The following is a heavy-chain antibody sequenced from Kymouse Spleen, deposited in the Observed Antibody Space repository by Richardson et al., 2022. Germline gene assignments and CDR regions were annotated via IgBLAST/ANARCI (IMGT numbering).Heavy chain of an antibody. D-gene: IGHD3-10*01. V-gene: IGHV3-30*18. Sequence: QVQLVESGGGVVQPGRSLRLSCAASGFTFSSYGMHWVRQAPGKGLEWVAVISYDGSNKYYADSVKGRFTISRDNSKNTLYLQMNSLRAEDTAVYYCAKDGNYYGSGSPYGMDVWGQGTTVTVSS. J-gene: IGHJ6*02. CDR2: ISYDGSNK. CDR1: GFTFSSYG. CDR3: AKDGNYYGSGSPYGMDV.